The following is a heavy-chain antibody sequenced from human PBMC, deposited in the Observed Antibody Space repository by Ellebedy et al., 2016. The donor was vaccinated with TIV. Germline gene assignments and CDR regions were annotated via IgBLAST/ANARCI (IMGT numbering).Heavy chain of an antibody. D-gene: IGHD3-22*01. J-gene: IGHJ4*02. CDR2: ISWNSGSI. V-gene: IGHV3-9*01. CDR3: AKDRDDSSGYFSQFDY. Sequence: GGSLRLXCAAFGFSFDDYAMHWVRQAPGKGLEWVSGISWNSGSIGYADSVKGRFTISRDNAKNSLYLQMNSLRAEDTALYYCAKDRDDSSGYFSQFDYWGQGTLVTVSS. CDR1: GFSFDDYA.